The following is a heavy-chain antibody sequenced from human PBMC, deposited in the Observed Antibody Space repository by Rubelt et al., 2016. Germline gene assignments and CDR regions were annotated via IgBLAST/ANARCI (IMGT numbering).Heavy chain of an antibody. J-gene: IGHJ4*02. D-gene: IGHD6-19*01. CDR2: VYHSGST. Sequence: QVQLQESGPGLVKPSETLSLTCTVSGYSISSGYYWGWIRQPPGKGLEWIGNVYHSGSTYYNPSLKSRVTISVDTSKNQFSLRRGSVTAADTAVYYWARGPDSSGWYGDYWGQGTLVTVSS. V-gene: IGHV4-38-2*02. CDR3: ARGPDSSGWYGDY. CDR1: GYSISSGYY.